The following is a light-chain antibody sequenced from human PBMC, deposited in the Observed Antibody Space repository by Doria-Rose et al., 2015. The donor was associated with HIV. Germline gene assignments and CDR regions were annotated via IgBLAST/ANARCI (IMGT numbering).Light chain of an antibody. CDR1: QSFSSTY. V-gene: IGKV3-20*01. Sequence: VLTQPPGTLSLSPGERATLSCRASQSFSSTYLAWYQQRPGQAPSLLIYDGSTRATGIPDRFSASGSGTDFTLTINRLEPEDFALYYCHRYGTSWTFGQGTKVEI. CDR2: DGS. J-gene: IGKJ1*01. CDR3: HRYGTSWT.